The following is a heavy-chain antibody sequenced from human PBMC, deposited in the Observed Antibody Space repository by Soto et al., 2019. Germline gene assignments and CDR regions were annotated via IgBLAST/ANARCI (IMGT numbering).Heavy chain of an antibody. CDR1: GFTFSSYS. CDR3: AREYCSSTSCLNWFDP. CDR2: ISGSGGST. V-gene: IGHV3-23*01. D-gene: IGHD2-2*01. J-gene: IGHJ5*02. Sequence: GGSLRLSCAASGFTFSSYSMTWVRQAPGGGLEWVSTISGSGGSTYYADSVKGRFTISRDNSKNSLYLQMNSLRAEDTAVYYCAREYCSSTSCLNWFDPWGQGTLVTVSS.